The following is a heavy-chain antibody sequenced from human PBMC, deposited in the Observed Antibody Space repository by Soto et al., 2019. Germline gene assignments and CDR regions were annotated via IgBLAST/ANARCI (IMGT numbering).Heavy chain of an antibody. V-gene: IGHV3-15*01. J-gene: IGHJ5*02. CDR1: GFTFSNAW. Sequence: EVQLVESGGGLVKPGGSLRLSCAASGFTFSNAWMSWVRQAPGKGLEWVGRIKSKTDGGTTDYAAPVKGRFTISRDDSKNTLYLQMNSLKTEDTAVYYCTTDPEQQLDGDWFDPWGQGTLVTVSS. CDR3: TTDPEQQLDGDWFDP. D-gene: IGHD6-13*01. CDR2: IKSKTDGGTT.